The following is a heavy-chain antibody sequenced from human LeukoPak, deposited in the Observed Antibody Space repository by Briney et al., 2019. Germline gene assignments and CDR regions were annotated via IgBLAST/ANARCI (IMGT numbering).Heavy chain of an antibody. CDR1: GFTFSSHG. D-gene: IGHD2-15*01. CDR2: IRYDGTNK. Sequence: PGGSLRLSCAASGFTFSSHGMHWVRQAPGKGLEWVAFIRYDGTNKYYADSVKGRLTISRDNSKNTLYLQMNSLRAEDTAVYYCAKDKDSTNWYFDYWGQGTLVTVSS. J-gene: IGHJ4*02. V-gene: IGHV3-30*02. CDR3: AKDKDSTNWYFDY.